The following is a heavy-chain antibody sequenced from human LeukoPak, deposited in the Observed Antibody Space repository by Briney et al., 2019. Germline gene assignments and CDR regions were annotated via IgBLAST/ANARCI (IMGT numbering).Heavy chain of an antibody. CDR3: ANEIRPNDY. CDR2: ISISGTKT. V-gene: IGHV3-23*01. D-gene: IGHD4-17*01. J-gene: IGHJ4*02. Sequence: PGGSLRLSCAASGFTFSSYWMNWARQAPGKGLEWVSAISISGTKTYYADSVKGRFTISRDNSKNTLDLQMYSLRAEDTAVYYCANEIRPNDYWGQGTLVTVSS. CDR1: GFTFSSYW.